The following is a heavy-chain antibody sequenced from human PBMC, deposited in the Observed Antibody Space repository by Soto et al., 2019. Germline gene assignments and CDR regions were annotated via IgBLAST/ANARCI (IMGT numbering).Heavy chain of an antibody. CDR1: GGSISSYY. V-gene: IGHV4-59*01. Sequence: SETLSLTCTVSGGSISSYYWSWIRQPPGKGLEWIGYIYYSGSTNYNPSLKSRVTISVDTSKNQFSLKLSSVTAADTAVYYCARFYSSSWVLFFDYWGQGTLVTVSS. CDR3: ARFYSSSWVLFFDY. D-gene: IGHD6-13*01. J-gene: IGHJ4*02. CDR2: IYYSGST.